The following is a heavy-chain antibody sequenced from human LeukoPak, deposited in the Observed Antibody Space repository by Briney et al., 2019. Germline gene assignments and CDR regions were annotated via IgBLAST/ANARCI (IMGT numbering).Heavy chain of an antibody. J-gene: IGHJ5*02. Sequence: ASVKVSCKASGYTFTSNDINWVRQASGQGLEWMGWMNPNSGNTAYAQKFQGRVTMTKNTSISTAYMELSSLRSEDTAVYYCAKVGTLREIWFGGWGQGTMVTVCS. V-gene: IGHV1-8*01. CDR2: MNPNSGNT. CDR1: GYTFTSND. D-gene: IGHD3-3*01. CDR3: AKVGTLREIWFGG.